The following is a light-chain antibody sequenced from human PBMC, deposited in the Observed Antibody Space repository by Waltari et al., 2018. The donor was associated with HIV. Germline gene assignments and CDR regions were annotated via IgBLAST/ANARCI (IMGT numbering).Light chain of an antibody. CDR3: QSYDSSNFWV. J-gene: IGLJ3*02. CDR2: EDK. Sequence: NFMLTQHCSVSESPGNTVTISCTRSSAYMSTNNVLCYQLRPGTSPTTVIYEDKQGPSGVPDRFSGSIDSSSNSASLTISGLKTEDEADYYCQSYDSSNFWVFGGGTKLTVL. CDR1: SAYMSTNN. V-gene: IGLV6-57*01.